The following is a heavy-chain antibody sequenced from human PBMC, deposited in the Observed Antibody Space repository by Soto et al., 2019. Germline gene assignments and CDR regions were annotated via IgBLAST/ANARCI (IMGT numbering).Heavy chain of an antibody. V-gene: IGHV4-31*03. J-gene: IGHJ4*02. CDR2: IHDSGRT. Sequence: SETLSLTCTVSGDSISSGGSYWSWIRQYPGKGLEWIGYIHDSGRTYYNPSLTSRVTISLDTSKNQFSLKLSSVTAADTAVYYCARDEGYQLPGPNWGQGTLVTVS. CDR3: ARDEGYQLPGPN. CDR1: GDSISSGGSY. D-gene: IGHD2-2*01.